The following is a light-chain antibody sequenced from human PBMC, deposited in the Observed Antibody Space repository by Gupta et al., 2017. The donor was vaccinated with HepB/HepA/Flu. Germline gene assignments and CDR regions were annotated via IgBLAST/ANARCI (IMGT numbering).Light chain of an antibody. CDR3: EAWDDSLNAWV. CDR2: NNN. V-gene: IGLV1-44*01. J-gene: IGLJ2*01. Sequence: QSVLTQPVSASETPGQWVTISCSGSSSNIGSHTVNWCQHLPGTAPKLLIYNNNQRPSGVPDRFSGSKSGTSASLAISGLQSEDEADYYCEAWDDSLNAWVFGGGTKLTVL. CDR1: SSNIGSHT.